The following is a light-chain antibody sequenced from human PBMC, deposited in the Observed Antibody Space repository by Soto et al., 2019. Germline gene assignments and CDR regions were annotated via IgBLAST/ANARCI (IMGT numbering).Light chain of an antibody. CDR1: SSSIGGNP. V-gene: IGLV1-44*01. Sequence: QCVLSHPPSASWTPGHMVTISCSGSSSSIGGNPVNWYQQLPGTAPKLLIYNNNQRPSGVPDRFSGSKSGTSASLAISGLQSEDEADYYCAAWHDSLNGTVFGGGTNVTVL. J-gene: IGLJ3*02. CDR3: AAWHDSLNGTV. CDR2: NNN.